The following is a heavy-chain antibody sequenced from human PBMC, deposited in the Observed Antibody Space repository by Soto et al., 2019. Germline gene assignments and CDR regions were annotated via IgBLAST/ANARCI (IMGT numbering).Heavy chain of an antibody. CDR3: AGDDPNNDY. Sequence: QVQLVQSGAEVKKPGSSVKVSCKASGGTFTSFTISWVRQAPGQGFEWMGRIIPVVGIANYAQKFQGRVTITADKSTSTAYMELSSLRSDDTAVYYCAGDDPNNDYWGQGSLVTVSS. D-gene: IGHD2-8*01. V-gene: IGHV1-69*02. CDR1: GGTFTSFT. CDR2: IIPVVGIA. J-gene: IGHJ4*02.